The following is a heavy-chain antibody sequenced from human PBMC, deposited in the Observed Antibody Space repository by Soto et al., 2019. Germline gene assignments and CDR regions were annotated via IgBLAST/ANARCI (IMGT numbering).Heavy chain of an antibody. CDR1: GGSISSGGYY. V-gene: IGHV4-31*03. CDR2: IYYSGST. J-gene: IGHJ4*02. CDR3: ARGVTGWELPSSYFDY. Sequence: QVQLQESGPGLVKPSQTLSLTCTVSGGSISSGGYYWSWIRQHPGKGLEWIGYIYYSGSTYYNPSLKSRVTISVDTSKNQFSLKLSSVTAADTAVYYCARGVTGWELPSSYFDYWGQGTLVTVSS. D-gene: IGHD1-26*01.